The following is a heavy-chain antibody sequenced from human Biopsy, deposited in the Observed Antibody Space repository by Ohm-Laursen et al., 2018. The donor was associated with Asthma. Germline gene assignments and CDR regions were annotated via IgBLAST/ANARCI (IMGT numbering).Heavy chain of an antibody. CDR3: ERGDSSGWSQYYFDY. Sequence: TLSLTCAVSGGSVSSGNNSWTWIRQPPGKGLEWIGYMYHSGRTYYNPSLKSRVNISVDKSKNQFSLKVNSVTAADTAVYYCERGDSSGWSQYYFDYWGQGTLVTVSS. CDR2: MYHSGRT. D-gene: IGHD6-19*01. J-gene: IGHJ4*02. CDR1: GGSVSSGNNS. V-gene: IGHV4-30-2*01.